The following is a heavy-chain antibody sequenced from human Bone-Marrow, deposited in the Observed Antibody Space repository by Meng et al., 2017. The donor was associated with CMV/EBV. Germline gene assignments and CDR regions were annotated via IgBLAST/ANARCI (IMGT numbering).Heavy chain of an antibody. Sequence: GTLSRSGIQWVRQAPGQGLEWMRGIIPIFGTTNYAQKFQGRVTITTDESTSTAYMKLSSLRSEDTAVYYCARETALAVSGSHYFDSWGQRTLVTVSS. J-gene: IGHJ4*02. V-gene: IGHV1-69*05. CDR1: GTLSRSG. CDR3: ARETALAVSGSHYFDS. D-gene: IGHD3-3*02. CDR2: IIPIFGTT.